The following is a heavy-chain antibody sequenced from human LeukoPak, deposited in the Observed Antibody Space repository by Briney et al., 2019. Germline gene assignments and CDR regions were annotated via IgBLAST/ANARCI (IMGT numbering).Heavy chain of an antibody. CDR1: GFTFSSYG. V-gene: IGHV3-30*18. CDR3: AKEVYDSSDGGAFDI. J-gene: IGHJ3*02. Sequence: GGSLRLSCAASGFTFSSYGMHWVRQAPGKGLEWVAVISYDGSNKYYADSVKGRFTISRDNSKNTLYLQMNSPRAEDTAVYYCAKEVYDSSDGGAFDIWGQGTMVTVSS. CDR2: ISYDGSNK. D-gene: IGHD3-22*01.